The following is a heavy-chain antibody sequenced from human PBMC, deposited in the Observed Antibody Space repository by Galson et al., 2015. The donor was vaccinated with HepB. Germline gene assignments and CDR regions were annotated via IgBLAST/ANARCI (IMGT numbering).Heavy chain of an antibody. J-gene: IGHJ6*02. CDR2: IWSDGSNQ. V-gene: IGHV3-33*08. D-gene: IGHD3-16*01. Sequence: SLRLSCAASGFTFRTYGMHWVRQAPGKGLQWVAVIWSDGSNQNYVDSVKGRLTISRDNSKNTVYLQLNSLRAEDTAVYYCARESNYAAYYVMDVCGQGTTVTVSS. CDR1: GFTFRTYG. CDR3: ARESNYAAYYVMDV.